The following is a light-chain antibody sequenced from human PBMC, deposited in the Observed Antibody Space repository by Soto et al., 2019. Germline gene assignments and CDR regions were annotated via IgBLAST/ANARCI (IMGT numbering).Light chain of an antibody. CDR1: QDIRVD. J-gene: IGKJ2*01. CDR2: AAS. V-gene: IGKV1-6*01. CDR3: LQDYHFPYT. Sequence: AIQMTQSPPSLSASVGDRVIITCRASQDIRVDVGWLQQRPGHAPKLLTYAASTLHPGVPSTFTGSGYGPDFPLTINHMQPEDVATYFCLQDYHFPYTFRQGTKLEI.